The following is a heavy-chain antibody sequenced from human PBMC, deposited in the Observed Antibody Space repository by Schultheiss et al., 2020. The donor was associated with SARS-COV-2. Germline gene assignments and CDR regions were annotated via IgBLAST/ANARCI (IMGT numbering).Heavy chain of an antibody. D-gene: IGHD1-26*01. CDR3: ARDWGLSGSYLGIGWFDP. CDR2: IYYSGST. CDR1: GGSISSYY. Sequence: SETLSLTCTVSGGSISSYYWSWIRQPPGKGLEWIGSIYYSGSTYYNPSLKSRVTISVDTSKNQFSLKLSSVTAADTAVYYCARDWGLSGSYLGIGWFDPWGQGSLVTVSS. J-gene: IGHJ5*02. V-gene: IGHV4-59*05.